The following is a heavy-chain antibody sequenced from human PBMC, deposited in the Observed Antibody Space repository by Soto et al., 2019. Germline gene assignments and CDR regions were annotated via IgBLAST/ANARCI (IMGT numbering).Heavy chain of an antibody. D-gene: IGHD5-12*01. Sequence: SETLSLTCTVSGGSISSSSYYWSWIRQPPGKGLEWIGYIYYSGSTNYNPSLKSRVTISVDTSKNQFSLKLSSVTAADTAVYYCAGRDGYNFAEYFQHWGQGTLVTVSS. J-gene: IGHJ1*01. V-gene: IGHV4-61*01. CDR1: GGSISSSSYY. CDR3: AGRDGYNFAEYFQH. CDR2: IYYSGST.